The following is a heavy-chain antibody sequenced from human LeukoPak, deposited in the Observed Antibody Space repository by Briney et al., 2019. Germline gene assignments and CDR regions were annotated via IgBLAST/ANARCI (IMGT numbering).Heavy chain of an antibody. V-gene: IGHV4-39*01. CDR3: ARASGGYYWDFDY. D-gene: IGHD3-22*01. CDR1: GDSISTYNYF. Sequence: NPSETLSLTCTASGDSISTYNYFWGWIRQPPGKGLEWIGSIYYSGNTYYSPSLKSRVTISADTSKNQFSLKVTSVTAADTAVYYCARASGGYYWDFDYWAREPWSPSPQ. CDR2: IYYSGNT. J-gene: IGHJ4*02.